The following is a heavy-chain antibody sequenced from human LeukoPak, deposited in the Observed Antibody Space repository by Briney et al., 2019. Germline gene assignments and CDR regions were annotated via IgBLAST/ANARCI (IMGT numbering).Heavy chain of an antibody. D-gene: IGHD1-26*01. CDR3: ARHSRTYYDFDY. J-gene: IGHJ4*02. CDR2: VHYSGST. V-gene: IGHV4-59*08. CDR1: GGXISNYY. Sequence: SETLSLTCTVSGGXISNYYWSWIRQPPGKGLEWIGYVHYSGSTNYNPSLKSRLSVSVDTSMNQFSLQLSSVTAADTAVYYCARHSRTYYDFDYWGQGTLVTVSS.